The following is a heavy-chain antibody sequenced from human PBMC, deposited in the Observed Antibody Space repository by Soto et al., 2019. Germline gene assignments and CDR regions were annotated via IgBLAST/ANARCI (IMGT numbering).Heavy chain of an antibody. CDR2: IIPILGIA. CDR1: GGTFSSYT. Sequence: SVKVSCKASGGTFSSYTISWVRQAPGQGLEWMGRIIPILGIANYAQKFQGRVTITADKSTSTAYMELSSLRSEDTAVYYCAGGRGYSGYDSSYYYYGMDVWGQGTTVTVSS. D-gene: IGHD5-12*01. CDR3: AGGRGYSGYDSSYYYYGMDV. J-gene: IGHJ6*02. V-gene: IGHV1-69*02.